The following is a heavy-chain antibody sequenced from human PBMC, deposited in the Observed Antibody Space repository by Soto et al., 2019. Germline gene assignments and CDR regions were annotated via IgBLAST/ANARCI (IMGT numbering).Heavy chain of an antibody. J-gene: IGHJ4*02. CDR2: ISYDGSNK. CDR1: GFTFSSYG. D-gene: IGHD3-10*01. Sequence: GGSLRLSCAASGFTFSSYGMHWVRQAPGKGLEWVAVISYDGSNKYYADSVKGRFTISRDNSKNTLYLQMNSLRAEDTAVYYCAKDVSRRVRGVHSDYWGQGTLVTVSS. V-gene: IGHV3-30*18. CDR3: AKDVSRRVRGVHSDY.